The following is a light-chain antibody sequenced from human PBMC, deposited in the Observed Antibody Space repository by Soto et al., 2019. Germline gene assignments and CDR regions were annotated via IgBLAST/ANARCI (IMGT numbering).Light chain of an antibody. J-gene: IGLJ1*01. CDR1: SSDVGSYNL. Sequence: QSVLTQPASVSASPGQSITIPCTGTSSDVGSYNLVSWFQQHPGKVPKLLIYEGTKRPSGLSDRFSGPKSGTTASLTISGLQAEDEAHYYCYSYAGENLYVFGNGTKVTVL. CDR2: EGT. V-gene: IGLV2-23*01. CDR3: YSYAGENLYV.